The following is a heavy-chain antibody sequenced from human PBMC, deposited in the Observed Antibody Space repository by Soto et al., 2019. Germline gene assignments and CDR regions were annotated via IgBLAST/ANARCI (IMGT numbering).Heavy chain of an antibody. J-gene: IGHJ4*02. CDR3: ARDGPGWLPHGDFDY. V-gene: IGHV3-30-3*01. D-gene: IGHD5-12*01. Sequence: QVQLVESGGGVVQPGRSLRLSCAASGFTFSSYAMHWVRQAPGKGLEWVAVISYDGSNKYYADSVKGRFTISRDNSKNTLYRQMNSLRAEDTAVYYCARDGPGWLPHGDFDYWGQGTLVTVSS. CDR2: ISYDGSNK. CDR1: GFTFSSYA.